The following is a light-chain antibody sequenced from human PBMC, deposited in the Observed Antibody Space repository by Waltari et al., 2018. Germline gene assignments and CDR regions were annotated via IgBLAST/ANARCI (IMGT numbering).Light chain of an antibody. V-gene: IGLV3-19*01. CDR1: SLRRYY. Sequence: SSELTSDPAVSVAMGQTVRITCQGDSLRRYYASWYQQRPGQAPILVMYDKNNRPSGVPDRFSGSNSHNTASLTITGAQAEDEASYYCHSRDASGVGGSFGGGTKLTVL. CDR3: HSRDASGVGGS. CDR2: DKN. J-gene: IGLJ2*01.